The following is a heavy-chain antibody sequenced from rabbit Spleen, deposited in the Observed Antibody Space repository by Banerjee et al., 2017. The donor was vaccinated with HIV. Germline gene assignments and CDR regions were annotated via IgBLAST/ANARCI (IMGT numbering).Heavy chain of an antibody. CDR3: ARDTGSSFSSYGMDL. Sequence: QSLEESGGDLVKPGASLTLTCIASGVSFSGDSYMCWVRQAPGKGLEWIVCIDTGSSGFTYSATWAKGRFTISKTSSTTVTLQMTSLTVADTATYFCARDTGSSFSSYGMDLWGQGTLVT. J-gene: IGHJ6*01. V-gene: IGHV1S40*01. D-gene: IGHD8-1*01. CDR2: IDTGSSGFT. CDR1: GVSFSGDSY.